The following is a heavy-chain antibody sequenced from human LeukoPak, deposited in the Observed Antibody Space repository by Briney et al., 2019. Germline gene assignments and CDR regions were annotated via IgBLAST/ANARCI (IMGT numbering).Heavy chain of an antibody. CDR3: AREGITLFGVVIQGEFDY. CDR1: GFTFSSYW. V-gene: IGHV3-7*01. D-gene: IGHD3-3*01. Sequence: GSLRLSRAASGFTFSSYWMSWVRQAPGKGLEWVANVKQDGSEKYYVDSVKGRFTISRDNAKNSLYLQINSLRAEDTAVYYCAREGITLFGVVIQGEFDYWGQGTLVTVSS. CDR2: VKQDGSEK. J-gene: IGHJ4*02.